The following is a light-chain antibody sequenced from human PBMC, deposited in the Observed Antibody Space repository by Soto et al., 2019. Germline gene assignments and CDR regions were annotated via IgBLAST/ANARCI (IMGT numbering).Light chain of an antibody. CDR2: GAS. J-gene: IGKJ2*01. V-gene: IGKV3-20*01. Sequence: ELVLTQSPGTLSLSPGESATLSCRASQSVSSNYLAWYQPKPGQAPRLLIYGASRGAAGIPDRFSGSGSGTDFTLTISRLEPEDFAVYFCQQYGRSPRFTFGQGTKLEIK. CDR1: QSVSSNY. CDR3: QQYGRSPRFT.